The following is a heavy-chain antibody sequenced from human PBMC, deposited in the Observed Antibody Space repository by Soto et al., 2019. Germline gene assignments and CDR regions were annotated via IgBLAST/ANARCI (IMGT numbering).Heavy chain of an antibody. CDR3: ARESNSGWYIDD. CDR2: INAGNGNT. V-gene: IGHV1-3*01. CDR1: GYTFTSYA. Sequence: ASVKVSCKASGYTFTSYAMHWVRQAPGQRLEWMGWINAGNGNTKYSQKFQGRVTITRDTSASTAYMELSSLRSEDTAVYYCARESNSGWYIDDWGLGTLVTVSS. J-gene: IGHJ4*02. D-gene: IGHD6-19*01.